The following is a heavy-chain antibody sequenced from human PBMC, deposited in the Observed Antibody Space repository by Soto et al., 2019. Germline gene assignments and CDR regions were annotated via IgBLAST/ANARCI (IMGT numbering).Heavy chain of an antibody. CDR2: ISGSGVST. D-gene: IGHD3-10*01. V-gene: IGHV3-23*01. CDR3: VKVRGGFYTYYFDY. Sequence: GGSLRLSCAASGFIFSSYAMNWVRQTPGKGLEWVSGISGSGVSTYYADSVKGRFSISRDNSKNTLYLQMNSLRAEDTAIYYCVKVRGGFYTYYFDYWGQGTLVTVSS. J-gene: IGHJ4*02. CDR1: GFIFSSYA.